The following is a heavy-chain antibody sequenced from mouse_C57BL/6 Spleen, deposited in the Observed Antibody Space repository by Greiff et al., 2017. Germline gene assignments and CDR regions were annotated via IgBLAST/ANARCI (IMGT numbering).Heavy chain of an antibody. CDR3: ARGGATMVTTDY. V-gene: IGHV1-80*01. CDR1: GYTFSSYW. CDR2: IYPGDGDT. J-gene: IGHJ2*01. D-gene: IGHD2-2*01. Sequence: VQLQQSGAELVKPGASVKISCKASGYTFSSYWMNWVKQRPGKGLEWIGQIYPGDGDTNYNGKFKGKATLTADKSSSTAYMQLSSLTSEDSAVYFCARGGATMVTTDYWGQGTTLTVSS.